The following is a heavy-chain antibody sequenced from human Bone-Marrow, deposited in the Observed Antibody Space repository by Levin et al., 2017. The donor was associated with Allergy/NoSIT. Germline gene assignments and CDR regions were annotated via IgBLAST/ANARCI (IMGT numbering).Heavy chain of an antibody. CDR2: ISYDGSNK. CDR3: AKDLITIFGVVMNYYGMDV. D-gene: IGHD3-3*01. V-gene: IGHV3-30*18. J-gene: IGHJ6*02. Sequence: PGESLKISCAASGFAFSSYGMHWVRQAPGKGLDWVAVISYDGSNKFYADSVKGRFTISRDNSKNTLYLQMNSLRAEDTAVYYCAKDLITIFGVVMNYYGMDVWGQGTTVTVSS. CDR1: GFAFSSYG.